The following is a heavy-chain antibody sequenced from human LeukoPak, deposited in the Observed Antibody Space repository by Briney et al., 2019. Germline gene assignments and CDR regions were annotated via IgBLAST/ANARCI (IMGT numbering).Heavy chain of an antibody. CDR1: GFTFSSYA. CDR3: ARAFPGGGDAFDI. Sequence: PGGSLRLSCAASGFTFSSYAMHWVRQAPGKGLEWVAVISYDGSNKYYADSVKGRFTISRDNSKNTLYLQMNSLRAEDTAVYYCARAFPGGGDAFDIWGQGTMVTVSS. CDR2: ISYDGSNK. V-gene: IGHV3-30-3*01. D-gene: IGHD3-16*01. J-gene: IGHJ3*02.